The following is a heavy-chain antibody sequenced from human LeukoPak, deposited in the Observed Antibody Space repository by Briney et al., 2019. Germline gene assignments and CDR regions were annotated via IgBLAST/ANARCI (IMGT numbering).Heavy chain of an antibody. CDR2: MSYDGNNK. CDR1: GFTFSDHA. J-gene: IGHJ4*02. CDR3: AKAPVIAAAGAPFDY. Sequence: GGSLRLSCAASGFTFSDHAMHWVRQAPGKGLDWVAVMSYDGNNKYYADSVKGRFTISRDNSKNTLYLQMNSLRAEDTAVYYCAKAPVIAAAGAPFDYWGQGTLVTVSS. D-gene: IGHD6-13*01. V-gene: IGHV3-30*18.